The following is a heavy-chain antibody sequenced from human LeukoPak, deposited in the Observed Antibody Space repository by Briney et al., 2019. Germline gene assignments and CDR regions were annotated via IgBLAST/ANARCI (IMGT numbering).Heavy chain of an antibody. D-gene: IGHD2-2*02. CDR2: IYHSGST. V-gene: IGHV4-38-2*02. J-gene: IGHJ4*02. CDR3: ARVGTSCSTFDY. CDR1: GYSISSGYY. Sequence: SETLSLTCTVSGYSISSGYYWGWIRQPPGKGLEWIGSIYHSGSTYYNPSLKSRVTISVDTSKNQFSLKLSSVTAADTAVYYCARVGTSCSTFDYWGQGTLVTVSS.